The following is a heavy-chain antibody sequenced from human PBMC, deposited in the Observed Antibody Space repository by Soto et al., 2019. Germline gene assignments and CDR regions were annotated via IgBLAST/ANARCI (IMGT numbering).Heavy chain of an antibody. CDR3: ASDDSNSDYYGMDV. Sequence: QVQLVESGGGVVQPGRSLRLSCAASGFTFSSYAMHWVRQAPGKGLEWVAVISYDGSNKYYADSVKGRFTISRDNSKNTLYLQMHSLRAEDTAVYYCASDDSNSDYYGMDVWGQGTTVTVSS. CDR2: ISYDGSNK. D-gene: IGHD4-4*01. V-gene: IGHV3-30-3*01. CDR1: GFTFSSYA. J-gene: IGHJ6*02.